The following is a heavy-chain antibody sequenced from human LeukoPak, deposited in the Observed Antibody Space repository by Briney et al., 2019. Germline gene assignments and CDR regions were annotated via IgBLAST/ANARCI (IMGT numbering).Heavy chain of an antibody. CDR2: IYTSGST. Sequence: SQTLSLTCTVSGGSISSGSYYWSWIRQPAGKGLEWIGRIYTSGSTNYNPSLKSRVAISVDTSKNQFSLKLSSVTAADTAVYYCARGRAAARIYYFDYWGQGTLVTVSS. V-gene: IGHV4-61*02. CDR1: GGSISSGSYY. D-gene: IGHD6-13*01. J-gene: IGHJ4*02. CDR3: ARGRAAARIYYFDY.